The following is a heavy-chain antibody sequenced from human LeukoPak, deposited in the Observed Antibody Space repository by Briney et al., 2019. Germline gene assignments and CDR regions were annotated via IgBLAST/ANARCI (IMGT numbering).Heavy chain of an antibody. Sequence: ASVKVSCKASGGTFSSYAISWVRQGPGQGLEWMGRIIPIFGTANYAQKFQGRVTITTDESTSTAYMELSSLRSEDTAVYYCASGVLRTNAFDIWGQGTMVTVSS. CDR3: ASGVLRTNAFDI. J-gene: IGHJ3*02. CDR1: GGTFSSYA. D-gene: IGHD2/OR15-2a*01. V-gene: IGHV1-69*05. CDR2: IIPIFGTA.